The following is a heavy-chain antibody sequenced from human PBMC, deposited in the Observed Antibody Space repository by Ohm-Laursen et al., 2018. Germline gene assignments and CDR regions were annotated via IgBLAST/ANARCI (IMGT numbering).Heavy chain of an antibody. J-gene: IGHJ4*02. V-gene: IGHV3-73*01. CDR3: TNWGRPFDY. CDR2: IRSKANSYAT. D-gene: IGHD7-27*01. Sequence: SLRLSCSASGFTFSGSAMHWVRQASGKGLEWVGRIRSKANSYATAYAASVKGRFTISRDDSKNTAYLQMNSLKTEDTAVYYCTNWGRPFDYWGQGTLVTVSS. CDR1: GFTFSGSA.